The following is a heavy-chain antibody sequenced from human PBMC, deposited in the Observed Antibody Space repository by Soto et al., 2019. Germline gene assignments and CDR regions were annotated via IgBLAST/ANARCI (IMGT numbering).Heavy chain of an antibody. CDR1: GFTFSVYW. CDR2: INRDGSSK. J-gene: IGHJ4*02. V-gene: IGHV3-74*01. D-gene: IGHD6-13*01. Sequence: GGSLRLSCAASGFTFSVYWIHWVRQAPGKGLVWVSRINRDGSSKTYADSVKGRFTISRDNAKNTLHLQMNGLRAEAAAVYYGESGFSSCWYGVYWGQGTLVTVSS. CDR3: ESGFSSCWYGVY.